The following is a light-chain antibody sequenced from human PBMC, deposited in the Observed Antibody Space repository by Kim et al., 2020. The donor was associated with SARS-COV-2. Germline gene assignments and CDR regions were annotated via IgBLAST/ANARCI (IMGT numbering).Light chain of an antibody. Sequence: SYELTQPPSVSVSPGQTASITCSGDKLGDKYACWYQQKPGQSPVLVIYQDSKRPSGIPERFSGSNSGNTATLTISGTQAMDEADYYCQAWDSSTGLLGGGTQL. CDR3: QAWDSSTGL. V-gene: IGLV3-1*01. CDR1: KLGDKY. CDR2: QDS. J-gene: IGLJ3*02.